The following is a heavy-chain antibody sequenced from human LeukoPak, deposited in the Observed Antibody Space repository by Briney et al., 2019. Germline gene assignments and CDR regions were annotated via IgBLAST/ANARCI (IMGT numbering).Heavy chain of an antibody. CDR2: MNPNSGNT. J-gene: IGHJ3*02. Sequence: GASVKVSCKASGYTFTSYDINWVRQATGQGLEWMGWMNPNSGNTGYAQKFQGRVTMTRNTSISTAYMELRSLRSDDTAVYYCARGRRDGYNWDAFDIWGQGTMVTVSS. D-gene: IGHD5-24*01. CDR3: ARGRRDGYNWDAFDI. CDR1: GYTFTSYD. V-gene: IGHV1-8*01.